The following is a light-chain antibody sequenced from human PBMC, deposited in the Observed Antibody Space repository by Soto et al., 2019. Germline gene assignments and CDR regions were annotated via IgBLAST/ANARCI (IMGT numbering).Light chain of an antibody. V-gene: IGKV3-15*01. J-gene: IGKJ1*01. Sequence: EVVMTQSPATLSVSPGERATLYCRSSQSVSNNLAWYQQKPGQAPRLLIYGASTRATGIPARFSGSGSGTQFTLTISSLQSEDFAVYYCQHYNNWPPWTFGQGTKVDIK. CDR2: GAS. CDR3: QHYNNWPPWT. CDR1: QSVSNN.